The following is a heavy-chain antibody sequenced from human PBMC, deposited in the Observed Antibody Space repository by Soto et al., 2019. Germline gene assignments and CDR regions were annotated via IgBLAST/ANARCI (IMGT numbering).Heavy chain of an antibody. CDR2: TRFSGGII. D-gene: IGHD3-3*02. Sequence: EAQLVESGGGLVQPGGSLRLSCAASGFTFSTSSMSWVRQAPGKGLEWVSYTRFSGGIIYYADSVRGRFAISRDNAKNSLYLEMNSLRAEATAVYYCVRESIRAPPGPYWGQGTLVTVSS. CDR3: VRESIRAPPGPY. V-gene: IGHV3-48*01. J-gene: IGHJ4*02. CDR1: GFTFSTSS.